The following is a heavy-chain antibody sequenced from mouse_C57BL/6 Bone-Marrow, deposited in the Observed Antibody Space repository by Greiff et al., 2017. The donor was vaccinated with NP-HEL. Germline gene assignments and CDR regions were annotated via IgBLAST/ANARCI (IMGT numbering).Heavy chain of an antibody. D-gene: IGHD1-1*01. J-gene: IGHJ4*01. V-gene: IGHV1-15*01. CDR2: IDPETGGT. CDR1: GYTFTDYE. CDR3: TVGGSEDYAMDY. Sequence: QVQLKESGAELVRPGASVTLSCKASGYTFTDYEMHWVKQTPVHGLEWIGAIDPETGGTAYNQKFKGKAILTADKSSSTAYMELRSLTSEDSAVYYCTVGGSEDYAMDYWGQGTSVTVSS.